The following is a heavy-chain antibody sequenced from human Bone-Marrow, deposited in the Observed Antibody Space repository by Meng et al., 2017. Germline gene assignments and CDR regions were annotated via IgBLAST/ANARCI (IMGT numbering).Heavy chain of an antibody. CDR3: ASKISLGEEYYYGMDV. D-gene: IGHD3-16*01. CDR1: GGSFSGYY. Sequence: SETLFLTCAVYGGSFSGYYWSWIRQHPGKGLEWIGYIYYSGSTYYNPSLKSRVTISVDTSKNQFSLKLSSVTAADTAVYYCASKISLGEEYYYGMDVWGQGTLVTVSS. V-gene: IGHV4-31*11. J-gene: IGHJ6*02. CDR2: IYYSGST.